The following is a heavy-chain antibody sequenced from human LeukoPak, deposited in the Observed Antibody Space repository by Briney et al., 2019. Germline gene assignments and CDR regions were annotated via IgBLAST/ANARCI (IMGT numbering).Heavy chain of an antibody. J-gene: IGHJ4*02. CDR1: GFTFISYW. D-gene: IGHD7-27*01. CDR2: IKQDGSEK. V-gene: IGHV3-7*05. CDR3: ATLGGDY. Sequence: SGGSLRLSCAASGFTFISYWMTWVRQAPGKGLEWVANIKQDGSEKYYVDSVKGRFTISRDNAKNSLYLQMNSLRAEDTAVYYCATLGGDYWGQGTLVTVSS.